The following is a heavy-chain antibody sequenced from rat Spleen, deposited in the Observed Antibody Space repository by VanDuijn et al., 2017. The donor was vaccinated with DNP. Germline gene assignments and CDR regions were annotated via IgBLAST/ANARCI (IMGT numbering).Heavy chain of an antibody. V-gene: IGHV5S13*01. J-gene: IGHJ2*01. CDR3: TTGAYFDY. CDR2: ITNGCAIA. Sequence: EVQLVESGGGLVQSGRSLKLSCAASGFTFSNHGMAWVRQTPRKGLEWVASITNGCAIADYRDSVKGRFTISRDNVKNILYLQMDSLKSEDTATYYCTTGAYFDYWGQGVMVTVSS. CDR1: GFTFSNHG.